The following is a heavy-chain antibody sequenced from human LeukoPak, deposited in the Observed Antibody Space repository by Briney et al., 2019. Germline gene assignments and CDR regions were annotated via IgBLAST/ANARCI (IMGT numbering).Heavy chain of an antibody. J-gene: IGHJ4*02. CDR1: GFTFSTYS. V-gene: IGHV3-48*02. D-gene: IGHD2-15*01. CDR3: ARGCSPGTGSPFDY. CDR2: ISSSISTV. Sequence: PGGSVRLSCVASGFTFSTYSMNWVRQAPGKGLEWVSYISSSISTVYYADSVRGRFTISRDNAKNSLYLQMNSLRDEDTAVYYCARGCSPGTGSPFDYWGQGTLVAVSS.